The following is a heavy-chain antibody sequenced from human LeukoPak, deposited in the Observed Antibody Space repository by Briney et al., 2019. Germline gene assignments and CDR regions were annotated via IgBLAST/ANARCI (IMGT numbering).Heavy chain of an antibody. V-gene: IGHV3-48*01. CDR3: ARGLYYMDV. CDR2: ISGSTGVI. J-gene: IGHJ6*03. CDR1: GFTFSTHT. Sequence: PGGSLRLSCSTSGFTFSTHTMAWVRQAPGKRLECLSYISGSTGVIYYADSVKGRFTISRDNAKSSVSLQMDSLKVEDTAVYYCARGLYYMDVWGKGTTVTVSS.